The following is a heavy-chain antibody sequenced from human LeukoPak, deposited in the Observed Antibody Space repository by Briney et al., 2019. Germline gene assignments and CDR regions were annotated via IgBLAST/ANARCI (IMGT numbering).Heavy chain of an antibody. V-gene: IGHV1-2*02. J-gene: IGHJ5*02. CDR3: ARVVTIFGVVPNNWFDP. Sequence: ASVKVSCKASGYTFTGYYMHWVRQAPGQGLEWMGWINPNSGGTNYAQKFQGRVTMTRDTSISTAYMELSRLRSDGTAVYYCARVVTIFGVVPNNWFDPWGQGTLVTVSS. D-gene: IGHD3-3*01. CDR1: GYTFTGYY. CDR2: INPNSGGT.